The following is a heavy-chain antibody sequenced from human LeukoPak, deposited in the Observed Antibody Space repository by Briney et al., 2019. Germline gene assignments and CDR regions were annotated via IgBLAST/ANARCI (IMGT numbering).Heavy chain of an antibody. J-gene: IGHJ4*02. V-gene: IGHV3-11*03. CDR3: AAGTAADY. CDR2: ISSSTSYT. Sequence: GGSLRLSCVVAGIPFSDFYMNWIRQAPGKGLEWISYISSSTSYTDYAESVKGRFTISRDNAKSALYLQMNDLRVEDTAVYYCAAGTAADYWGQGTLVTVSS. D-gene: IGHD6-25*01. CDR1: GIPFSDFY.